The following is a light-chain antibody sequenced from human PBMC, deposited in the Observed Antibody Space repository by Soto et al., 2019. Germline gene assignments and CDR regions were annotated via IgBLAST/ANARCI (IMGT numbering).Light chain of an antibody. J-gene: IGKJ2*01. CDR1: QTVGSN. CDR3: QQYNYWPRT. V-gene: IGKV3D-15*01. CDR2: DAS. Sequence: EIVMTQSPATLSVSPGERATLSCRASQTVGSNLAWYQQKRGQAPRLLIYDASTRATGIPARFSGSGSGTDFTLTISSLQXXXXALYYCQQYNYWPRTFGQGSKLEIK.